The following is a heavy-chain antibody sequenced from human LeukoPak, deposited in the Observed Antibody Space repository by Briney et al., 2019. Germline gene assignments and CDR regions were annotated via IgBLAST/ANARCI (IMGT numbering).Heavy chain of an antibody. Sequence: GASVKVSCKASGYTFTSYGISWVRQAPGQGPEWMGWISVYNGNTRDAQKFQARVTMTTDTSTSTAYMELRSLRSDDTAVYYCARDSGTWVECSRTTCYIAYWGQGTLVSVSS. D-gene: IGHD2-2*02. J-gene: IGHJ4*02. CDR1: GYTFTSYG. CDR2: ISVYNGNT. V-gene: IGHV1-18*01. CDR3: ARDSGTWVECSRTTCYIAY.